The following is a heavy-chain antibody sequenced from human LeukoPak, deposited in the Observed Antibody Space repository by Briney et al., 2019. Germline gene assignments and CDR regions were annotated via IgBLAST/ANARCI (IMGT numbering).Heavy chain of an antibody. CDR2: IYYGGSNN. V-gene: IGHV3-30*18. CDR1: GFIFSNYG. Sequence: GRSLRLSCAASGFIFSNYGMHWVRQAPGKGLEWVAIIYYGGSNNYYADLVKGRFTISRDDSKSTLYLQMNSLRPEDTAVYYCAKDGVAARPGGYYFDYWGQGALVTVSS. D-gene: IGHD6-6*01. CDR3: AKDGVAARPGGYYFDY. J-gene: IGHJ4*02.